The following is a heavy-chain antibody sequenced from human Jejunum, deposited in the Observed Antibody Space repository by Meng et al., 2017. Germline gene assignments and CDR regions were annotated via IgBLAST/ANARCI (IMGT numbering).Heavy chain of an antibody. CDR1: GYTFTAYY. CDR3: ARLDGVTGSYFDF. V-gene: IGHV1-2*02. CDR2: VNPNTGGT. J-gene: IGHJ4*02. D-gene: IGHD1-1*01. Sequence: ASVKVSCKTSGYTFTAYYMHWVRQAPGQGPEWMGWVNPNTGGTHYAQKFQGRVTMTSDTSISTVYLELSRLRSDDTAVYYCARLDGVTGSYFDFWGQGALVTVSS.